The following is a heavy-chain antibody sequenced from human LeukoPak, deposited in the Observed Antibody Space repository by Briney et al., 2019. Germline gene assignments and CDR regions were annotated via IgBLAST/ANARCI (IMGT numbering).Heavy chain of an antibody. V-gene: IGHV4-38-2*02. CDR3: ARLPYSSSLYYYYYGMDV. J-gene: IGHJ6*02. CDR2: IYHSGST. CDR1: GYSISSGYY. D-gene: IGHD6-13*01. Sequence: SETLSLTCTVSGYSISSGYYWGWIRQPPGKGLEWIGSIYHSGSTYYNPSLKSRVTISVDTSKNQFSLKLSSVTAADTAVYYCARLPYSSSLYYYYYGMDVWGQGTTVTVSS.